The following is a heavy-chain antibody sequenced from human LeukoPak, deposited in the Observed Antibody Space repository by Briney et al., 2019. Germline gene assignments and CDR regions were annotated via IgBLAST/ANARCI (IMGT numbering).Heavy chain of an antibody. V-gene: IGHV3-11*01. Sequence: GGSLRLSCAASGFTFSDYYMSWIRQAPGRGLEWVSYISSSGTTIYYADSVKGRFTISRDNAKNSLYLQMNSLRAEDTAVYYCARRTVTRDWYFDLWGRGTLVTVSS. CDR3: ARRTVTRDWYFDL. J-gene: IGHJ2*01. CDR1: GFTFSDYY. CDR2: ISSSGTTI. D-gene: IGHD4-17*01.